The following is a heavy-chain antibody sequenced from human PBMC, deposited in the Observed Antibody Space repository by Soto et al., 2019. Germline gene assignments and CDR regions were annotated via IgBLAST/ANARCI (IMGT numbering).Heavy chain of an antibody. V-gene: IGHV3-30-3*01. J-gene: IGHJ6*03. CDR2: ISYDGSNK. CDR3: ARDDRAARPDYMDV. D-gene: IGHD6-6*01. Sequence: PGGSLRLSCAASGFPFISYCMHWVRPTPGKGLEWVAVISYDGSNKYYADSVKGRFTISRDNSKNTLYLQMNSLRAEDTAVYYCARDDRAARPDYMDVWGKGTTVTV. CDR1: GFPFISYC.